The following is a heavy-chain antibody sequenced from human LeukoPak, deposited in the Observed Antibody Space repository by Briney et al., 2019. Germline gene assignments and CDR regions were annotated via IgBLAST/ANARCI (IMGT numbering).Heavy chain of an antibody. J-gene: IGHJ6*02. Sequence: ASVKVPCKASGYTFTSYGISWVRQAPGQGLEWMGWISAYNGNTNYAQKLQGRVTMTTDTSTSTAYMELRSLRSDDTAVYYCARTPAATNYYYYYGMDVWGQGTTVTVSS. V-gene: IGHV1-18*01. CDR1: GYTFTSYG. D-gene: IGHD2-15*01. CDR3: ARTPAATNYYYYYGMDV. CDR2: ISAYNGNT.